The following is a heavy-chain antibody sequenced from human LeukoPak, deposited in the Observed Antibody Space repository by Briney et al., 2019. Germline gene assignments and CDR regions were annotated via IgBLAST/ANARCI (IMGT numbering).Heavy chain of an antibody. CDR1: GGSISSGSYY. D-gene: IGHD2-15*01. CDR2: IYYSGST. J-gene: IGHJ6*02. CDR3: ARDIVVVVAATRGSYYYGMDV. Sequence: SETLSLTCTVSGGSISSGSYYWGWIRQPPGTGLEWIGSIYYSGSTYYNPSLKSRVTISVDTSKNQFSLKLSSVTAADTAVYYCARDIVVVVAATRGSYYYGMDVWGQGTTVTVSS. V-gene: IGHV4-39*01.